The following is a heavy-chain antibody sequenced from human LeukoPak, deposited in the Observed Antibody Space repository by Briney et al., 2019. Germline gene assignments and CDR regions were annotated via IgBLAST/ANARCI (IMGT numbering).Heavy chain of an antibody. Sequence: GGSLRLSCAASGFTFTNYAMSWVRQAPGKGLEWVSVLTGDGGTYYADSVKGRFTITRDNAKNSLHLQMNSLRVDDTAVYYCARYLLGATWGIDYWGQGTLVTASS. D-gene: IGHD1-26*01. V-gene: IGHV3-23*01. CDR2: LTGDGGT. CDR3: ARYLLGATWGIDY. CDR1: GFTFTNYA. J-gene: IGHJ4*02.